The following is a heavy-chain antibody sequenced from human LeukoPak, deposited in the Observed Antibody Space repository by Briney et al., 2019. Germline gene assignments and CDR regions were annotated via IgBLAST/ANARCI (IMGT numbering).Heavy chain of an antibody. CDR1: GFTFSSYS. CDR3: ARATQLFGVVYSAGYYYYMDV. V-gene: IGHV3-21*01. Sequence: GGSLRLSCAASGFTFSSYSMNWVRQAPGKGLEWVSSISSSSSYIYYADSVKGRFTISRDNAKNSLYLQMNSLRAEDTAVYYCARATQLFGVVYSAGYYYYMDVWGKGTTVTVSS. D-gene: IGHD3-3*01. CDR2: ISSSSSYI. J-gene: IGHJ6*03.